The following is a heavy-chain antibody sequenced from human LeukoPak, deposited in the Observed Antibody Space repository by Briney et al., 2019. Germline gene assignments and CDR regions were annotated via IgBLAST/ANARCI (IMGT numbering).Heavy chain of an antibody. CDR3: ARQQPMVRGVTYNWFDP. D-gene: IGHD3-10*01. J-gene: IGHJ5*02. CDR2: IYPGDSDT. Sequence: GESLKISCKGSGYRFTSYWIGWVRQMPGKGLEWMGIIYPGDSDTRYSPSFQGQVTISADKSISTAYLQWSSLKASDTAMYYCARQQPMVRGVTYNWFDPWGQGTLVTVSS. CDR1: GYRFTSYW. V-gene: IGHV5-51*01.